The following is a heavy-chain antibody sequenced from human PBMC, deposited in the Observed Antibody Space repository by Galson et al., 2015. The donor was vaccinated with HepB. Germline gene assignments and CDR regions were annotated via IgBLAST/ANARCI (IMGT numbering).Heavy chain of an antibody. CDR1: GFSLSTSGVG. J-gene: IGHJ4*02. V-gene: IGHV2-5*02. D-gene: IGHD3-16*02. Sequence: PALVKPTQPLTLTCTFSGFSLSTSGVGVGWIRQPPGKALEWLALIYWDDDKRCSPSLKSRLTITKDTSKNQVVLTMTNMDPVDTATYYCAHRGRLRLGELSPYDYWGQGTLVTVSS. CDR3: AHRGRLRLGELSPYDY. CDR2: IYWDDDK.